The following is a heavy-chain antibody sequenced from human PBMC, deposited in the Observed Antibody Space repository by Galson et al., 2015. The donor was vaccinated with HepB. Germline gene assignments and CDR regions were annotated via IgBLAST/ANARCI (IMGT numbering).Heavy chain of an antibody. J-gene: IGHJ6*02. CDR1: GFTFSRYS. CDR2: INSDGSST. Sequence: SLRLSCAASGFTFSRYSMHWIRQAPGKGLEYVSAINSDGSSTSYADSVKGRFTISRDNAKNTLYLQMNSLRAEDTAVYYCARDSFVVVVAATKSLYYYYGMDVWGQGTTVTVSS. D-gene: IGHD2-15*01. V-gene: IGHV3-74*01. CDR3: ARDSFVVVVAATKSLYYYYGMDV.